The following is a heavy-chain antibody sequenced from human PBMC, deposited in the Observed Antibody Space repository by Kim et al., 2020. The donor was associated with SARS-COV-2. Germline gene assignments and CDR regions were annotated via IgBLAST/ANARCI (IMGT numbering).Heavy chain of an antibody. CDR3: ARPPTHREGSGVGGY. CDR1: GYSFTSYW. CDR2: IYPGDSDT. V-gene: IGHV5-51*01. D-gene: IGHD3-10*01. J-gene: IGHJ4*02. Sequence: GESLKISCKGSGYSFTSYWIGWVRQMPGKGLEWMGIIYPGDSDTRYSPSFQGQVTISADKSISTAYLQWSSLKASDTAMYYCARPPTHREGSGVGGYWGQGTLVTVSS.